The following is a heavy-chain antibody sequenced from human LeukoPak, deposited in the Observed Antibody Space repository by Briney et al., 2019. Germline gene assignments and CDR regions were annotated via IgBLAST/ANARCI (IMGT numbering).Heavy chain of an antibody. Sequence: PGGSLRLSCAASRFTFRRYGMSWVRQTPGKGLEWVSVISGSGGCTYYADSVKGRFTISSDKSKNTLYEQMNSLRGDDTAVYYCAKDLTSYYYIYYWGQGTLVTVSS. J-gene: IGHJ4*02. CDR2: ISGSGGCT. V-gene: IGHV3-23*01. CDR3: AKDLTSYYYIYY. D-gene: IGHD2/OR15-2a*01. CDR1: RFTFRRYG.